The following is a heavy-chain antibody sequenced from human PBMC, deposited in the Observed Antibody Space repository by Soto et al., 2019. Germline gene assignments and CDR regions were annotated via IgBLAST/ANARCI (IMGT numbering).Heavy chain of an antibody. D-gene: IGHD1-7*01. CDR3: ARVPTLELRFGMDV. CDR2: INHSGST. V-gene: IGHV4-34*01. Sequence: KTSETLSLTCAVYGGSFSGYYWSWIRQPPGKGLEWIGEINHSGSTNYNPSLKSRVTISVDTSKNQFSLKLSSVTAADTAVYYCARVPTLELRFGMDVWGQGTTVTVSS. CDR1: GGSFSGYY. J-gene: IGHJ6*02.